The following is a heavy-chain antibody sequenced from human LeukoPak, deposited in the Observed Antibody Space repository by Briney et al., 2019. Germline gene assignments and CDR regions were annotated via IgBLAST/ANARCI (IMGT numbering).Heavy chain of an antibody. CDR3: ARIDYGDYYFDY. V-gene: IGHV1-46*01. CDR2: INPSGGST. Sequence: ASVKVSCKASGYTFTSYYMHWVRQAPGQGLEWMGIINPSGGSTSYAQKFQGRVTMTRDMSTSTVYMELSSLRSEDTAVYYCARIDYGDYYFDYWGQGTLVTVSS. J-gene: IGHJ4*02. CDR1: GYTFTSYY. D-gene: IGHD4-17*01.